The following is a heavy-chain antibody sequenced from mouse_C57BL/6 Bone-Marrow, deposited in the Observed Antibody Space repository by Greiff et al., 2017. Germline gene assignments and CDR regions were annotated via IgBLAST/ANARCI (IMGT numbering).Heavy chain of an antibody. Sequence: EVQLVESGGDLVKPGGSLKLSCAASGFTFSSYCMSWVRQTPDKRLEWVATISSGGSYTYYPDSVKGRFTISRDNAKNNLYLQMSSLKSEDTAMXYCARHLTYYYAMDYWGQGTSVTVSA. V-gene: IGHV5-6*01. CDR1: GFTFSSYC. CDR2: ISSGGSYT. CDR3: ARHLTYYYAMDY. J-gene: IGHJ4*01.